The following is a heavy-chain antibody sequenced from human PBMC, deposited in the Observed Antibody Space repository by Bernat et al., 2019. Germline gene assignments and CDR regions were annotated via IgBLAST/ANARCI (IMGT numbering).Heavy chain of an antibody. CDR3: ARQAVLLWFGEPYTVVAFDI. J-gene: IGHJ3*02. V-gene: IGHV4-39*01. Sequence: QLQLQESGPGLVKPSETLSLTCTVSGGSISSSSYYWGWIRQPPGKGLEWIGSIYYSGSTYYNPSLKSRVTISVDTSKNQFSLKLSSVTAADTAVYYCARQAVLLWFGEPYTVVAFDIWGQGTMVTVSS. CDR2: IYYSGST. CDR1: GGSISSSSYY. D-gene: IGHD3-10*01.